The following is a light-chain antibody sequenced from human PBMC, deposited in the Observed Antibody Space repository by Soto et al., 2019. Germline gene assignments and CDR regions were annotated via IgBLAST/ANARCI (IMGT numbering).Light chain of an antibody. J-gene: IGLJ2*01. V-gene: IGLV1-40*01. CDR3: QSYDSSLSGSVV. CDR2: GNN. CDR1: SSNIGSGYD. Sequence: QTVVTQPPSVSGAPGQRVTISCTGSSSNIGSGYDVHWYQHLPGTTPKLLIYGNNNRPSGVPDRFSGSNSGTSASLAITGLQAEDEADYYCQSYDSSLSGSVVFGGGTKLTVL.